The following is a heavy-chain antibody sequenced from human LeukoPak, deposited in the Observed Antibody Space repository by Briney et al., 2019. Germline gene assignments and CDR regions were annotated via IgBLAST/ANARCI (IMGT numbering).Heavy chain of an antibody. V-gene: IGHV3-30*03. J-gene: IGHJ5*02. CDR2: ISYDGNNK. Sequence: GGSLRLSCAASGFTFSSYGMHWVRQAPGKGLEWVAVISYDGNNKYYADSVKGRFTISRDNSKNTLYLQMNSLRAEDTAVYYCARGPFGYNWFDPWGQGTLVTVSS. CDR1: GFTFSSYG. CDR3: ARGPFGYNWFDP. D-gene: IGHD3-16*01.